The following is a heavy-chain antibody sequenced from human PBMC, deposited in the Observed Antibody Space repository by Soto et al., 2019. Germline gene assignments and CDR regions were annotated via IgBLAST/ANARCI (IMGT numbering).Heavy chain of an antibody. CDR2: VYNSGST. J-gene: IGHJ4*02. D-gene: IGHD6-13*01. CDR3: ARYRREAVAGYTLDN. CDR1: GGSTSSTY. Sequence: PWTPLARTCTFSGGSTSSTYWTWIRQPPGKGLELIGYVYNSGSTNYNPSLKSRVTISEDTSKSQFSLKVNSMTAADTAVYYCARYRREAVAGYTLDNWGQGILVTVSS. V-gene: IGHV4-59*01.